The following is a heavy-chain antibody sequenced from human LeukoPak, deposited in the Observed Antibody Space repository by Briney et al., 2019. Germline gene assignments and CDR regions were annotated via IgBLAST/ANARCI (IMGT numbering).Heavy chain of an antibody. V-gene: IGHV4-59*01. CDR3: ARALWSGYPTRHYYYYMDV. CDR1: GGSISSYY. J-gene: IGHJ6*03. Sequence: PSETLSLTCTVSGGSISSYYWSWIRQPPGKGLEWIGYIYYSGSTNYNPSLKSRVTISVDTSKNQFSLKLSSVTAADAAVYYCARALWSGYPTRHYYYYMDVWGKGTTVTVSS. D-gene: IGHD3-3*01. CDR2: IYYSGST.